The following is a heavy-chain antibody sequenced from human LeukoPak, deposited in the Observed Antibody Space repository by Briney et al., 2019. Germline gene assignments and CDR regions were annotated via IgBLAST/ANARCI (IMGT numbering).Heavy chain of an antibody. Sequence: GGSLRLSCSASGFTFSTDIMHWVRQAPGKGLETVSAITGNGGSTFYADSVKGRFTISRDNSKNTLYLQMSSLRAEDTAMYYCARRDDYSAYDCWGQGTLVTVSS. J-gene: IGHJ4*02. D-gene: IGHD5-24*01. CDR2: ITGNGGST. CDR1: GFTFSTDI. V-gene: IGHV3-64D*06. CDR3: ARRDDYSAYDC.